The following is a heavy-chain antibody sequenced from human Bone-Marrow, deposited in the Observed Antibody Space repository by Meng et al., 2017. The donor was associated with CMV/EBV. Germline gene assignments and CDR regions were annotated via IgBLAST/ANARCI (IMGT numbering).Heavy chain of an antibody. CDR1: GYTFSSYD. D-gene: IGHD6-6*01. V-gene: IGHV1-8*01. CDR3: ARAAHYSSSLYFDY. Sequence: KASGYTFSSYDINWVRQATGQWFEWVRWVNPNSGNTGYVPKFQGGVTMTGNTSISTAYMELSSLRSDDTAVYFCARAAHYSSSLYFDYWGQGALVTVSS. CDR2: VNPNSGNT. J-gene: IGHJ4*02.